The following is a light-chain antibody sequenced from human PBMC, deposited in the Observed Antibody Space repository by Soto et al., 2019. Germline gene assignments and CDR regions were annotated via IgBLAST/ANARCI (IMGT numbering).Light chain of an antibody. J-gene: IGKJ3*01. CDR3: QQYNNWPFT. Sequence: EIVMTQSPATLSVSPGERAIVSCRASQSVSSNLAWYQQKPGQVPRLLIYGASTRATGIPARFSGSGSGTEFTLTISSLQSEAFAVYYCQQYNNWPFTFGPGTKVDIK. CDR2: GAS. V-gene: IGKV3D-15*01. CDR1: QSVSSN.